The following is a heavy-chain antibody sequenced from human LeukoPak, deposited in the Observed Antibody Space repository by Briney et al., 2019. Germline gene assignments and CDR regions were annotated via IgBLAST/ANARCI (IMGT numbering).Heavy chain of an antibody. CDR3: ARPGDAARPDEFGY. Sequence: GSSVKVSCKSSGATFSSYAISWVRQAPGQGLGWVGRITPTLDLAFYAQKFQGRVTLTADRSTSTAYLELTGLRSDDTAVYYCARPGDAARPDEFGYWGQGTLVTVSS. CDR2: ITPTLDLA. V-gene: IGHV1-69*10. J-gene: IGHJ4*02. D-gene: IGHD6-6*01. CDR1: GATFSSYA.